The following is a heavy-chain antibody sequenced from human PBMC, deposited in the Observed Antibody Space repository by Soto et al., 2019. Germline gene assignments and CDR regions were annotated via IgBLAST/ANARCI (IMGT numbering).Heavy chain of an antibody. CDR1: GGTFSSYA. V-gene: IGHV1-69*13. CDR2: IIPIFGTA. D-gene: IGHD6-13*01. CDR3: ARGFSSSWSQFGHAFDI. J-gene: IGHJ3*02. Sequence: SVKVSCKASGGTFSSYAISWVRQAPGQGLEWMGGIIPIFGTANYAQKFQGRVAITADESTSTAYMELSSLRSEDTAVYYCARGFSSSWSQFGHAFDIWGQGTMVTVSS.